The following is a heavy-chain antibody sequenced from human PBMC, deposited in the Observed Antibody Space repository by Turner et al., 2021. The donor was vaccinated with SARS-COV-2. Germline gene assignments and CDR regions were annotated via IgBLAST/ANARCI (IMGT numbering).Heavy chain of an antibody. J-gene: IGHJ4*02. CDR3: ARHSPELRGDYFDY. CDR2: IYYSGST. D-gene: IGHD1-26*01. Sequence: QLQMQESGPGLVKPSETLSLTCPVSGGSISSSSYYWGWIRQPPGKGLELIGGIYYSGSTYYNPSLKSRVTISVDTSKNQFSLRLSSVTAADTAVYYCARHSPELRGDYFDYWGQGTLVAVSS. V-gene: IGHV4-39*01. CDR1: GGSISSSSYY.